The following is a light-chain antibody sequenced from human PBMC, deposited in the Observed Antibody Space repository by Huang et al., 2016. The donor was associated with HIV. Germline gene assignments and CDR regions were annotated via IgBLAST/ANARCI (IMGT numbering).Light chain of an antibody. CDR2: GAS. CDR1: QDIGTS. CDR3: QQLHSYPIT. J-gene: IGKJ5*01. V-gene: IGKV1-13*02. Sequence: VRLTQSPSSLSASVGDTVIISCRASQDIGTSLSWYQQKTGGAPKLLISGASTLQSGVPSRFSGDSVGTCVTHFINNLQPEDFATYYCQQLHSYPITFGQGTRLDIK.